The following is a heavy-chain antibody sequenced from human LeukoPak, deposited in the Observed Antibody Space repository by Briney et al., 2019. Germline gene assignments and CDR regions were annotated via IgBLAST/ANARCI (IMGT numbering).Heavy chain of an antibody. CDR3: ARDGPSWELLGNYFDY. J-gene: IGHJ4*02. CDR1: GYTFTSYG. V-gene: IGHV1-18*01. CDR2: ISAYNGNT. D-gene: IGHD1-26*01. Sequence: GASVKVSCKASGYTFTSYGISWVRQAPGQGLEWMGWISAYNGNTNYAQKLQGRVTMTTDTSTSTAYMELRSLRSEDTAVYYCARDGPSWELLGNYFDYWGQGTLVTVSS.